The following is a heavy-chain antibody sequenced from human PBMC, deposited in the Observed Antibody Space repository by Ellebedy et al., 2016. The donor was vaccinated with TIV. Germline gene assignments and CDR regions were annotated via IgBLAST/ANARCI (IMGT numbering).Heavy chain of an antibody. D-gene: IGHD6-13*01. CDR3: ARVVWQQPVSYAFDV. V-gene: IGHV3-53*01. J-gene: IGHJ3*01. CDR1: GFTVSSNY. CDR2: IYSGGST. Sequence: GESLKISCAASGFTVSSNYMSWVRQAPGKGLEWVSVIYSGGSTYYADSVKGRFTISRDNSKNTLYLQMNSLRAEDTAVYYCARVVWQQPVSYAFDVWGQGTMVTVSS.